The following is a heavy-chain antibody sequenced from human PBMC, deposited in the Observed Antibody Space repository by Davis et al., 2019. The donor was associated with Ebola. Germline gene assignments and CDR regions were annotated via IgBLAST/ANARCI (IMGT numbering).Heavy chain of an antibody. Sequence: MPSDLLSPTFTVPGASVTTSNYYGSWIRQPPGKGLEWLGYVYYSGRTNDNPSLNSPHTTSVDTSKTQFSLKLTSVTAADPAVYYCAREGILTGYYSWFEPWGQGTLVTVTS. J-gene: IGHJ5*02. D-gene: IGHD3-9*01. CDR3: AREGILTGYYSWFEP. V-gene: IGHV4-61*01. CDR2: VYYSGRT. CDR1: GASVTTSNYY.